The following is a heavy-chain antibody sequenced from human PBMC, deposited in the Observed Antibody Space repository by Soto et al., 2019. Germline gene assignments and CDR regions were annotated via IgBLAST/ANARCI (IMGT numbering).Heavy chain of an antibody. CDR3: ARGRIAAAGTALSDY. J-gene: IGHJ4*02. D-gene: IGHD6-13*01. CDR2: INHSGST. CDR1: GGSFSGYY. Sequence: PSETLSLTCAVYGGSFSGYYWSWIRQPPGKGLEWIGEINHSGSTNYNPSLKSRVTISVDTSKNQFSLKLSSVTAADTAVYYCARGRIAAAGTALSDYWGQGTLVTVS. V-gene: IGHV4-34*01.